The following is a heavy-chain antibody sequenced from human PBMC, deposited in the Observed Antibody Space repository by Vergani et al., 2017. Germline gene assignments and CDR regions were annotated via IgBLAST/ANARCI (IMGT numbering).Heavy chain of an antibody. CDR2: IKQDGSEK. Sequence: EVQLVESGGGLVQPGGSLRLSCAASGFTFSSYWMSWVRQAPGKGLEWVANIKQDGSEKYYVDSVKGRFTISRDNAKSSLYLQMNSLRAEDTAVYYCARDSGASYYYDSSGYRVHDAFDIWGQGTMVTVSS. CDR1: GFTFSSYW. D-gene: IGHD3-22*01. V-gene: IGHV3-7*01. J-gene: IGHJ3*02. CDR3: ARDSGASYYYDSSGYRVHDAFDI.